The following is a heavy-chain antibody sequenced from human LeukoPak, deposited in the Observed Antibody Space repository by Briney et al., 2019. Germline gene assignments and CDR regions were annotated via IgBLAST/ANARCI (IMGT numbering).Heavy chain of an antibody. J-gene: IGHJ4*02. CDR3: AKEITGDPFFDY. D-gene: IGHD7-27*01. CDR2: ISGSGSRT. V-gene: IGHV3-23*01. CDR1: GFTFSSYS. Sequence: GGSLRLPCAASGFTFSSYSMNWVRQAPGKGLEWVSAISGSGSRTYYADSVKGRFTISRDNSKNTLYLQMDSLRAEDTAVYYCAKEITGDPFFDYWGQGTLVTVSS.